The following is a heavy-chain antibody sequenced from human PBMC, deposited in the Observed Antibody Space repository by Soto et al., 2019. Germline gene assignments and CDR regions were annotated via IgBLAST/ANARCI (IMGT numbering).Heavy chain of an antibody. J-gene: IGHJ6*02. CDR2: IYYSGST. D-gene: IGHD5-18*01. Sequence: PSETLSLTCTVSGGSISSYHWSWIRQPPGKGLEWIGYIYYSGSTYYNPSLKSRVTISVDTSKNQFSLKLSSVTAADTAVYYCARDGSGYSYGYVFYYGMDVWGQGTTVTVSS. CDR1: GGSISSYH. CDR3: ARDGSGYSYGYVFYYGMDV. V-gene: IGHV4-59*12.